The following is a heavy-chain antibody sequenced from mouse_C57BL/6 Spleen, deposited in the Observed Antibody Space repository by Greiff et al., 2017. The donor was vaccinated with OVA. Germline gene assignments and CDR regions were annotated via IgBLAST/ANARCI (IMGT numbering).Heavy chain of an antibody. CDR2: IRSKSSNYAT. CDR3: VREEEYYGSSPWNYFDY. J-gene: IGHJ2*01. D-gene: IGHD1-1*01. Sequence: EVKLVESGGGLVQPKGSLKLSCAASGFTFNTYAMHWVRQAPGKGLEWVARIRSKSSNYATYYADSVKDRFTISRDDTQSMLYLQMNNLKTEDTAMYYCVREEEYYGSSPWNYFDYWGQGTTLTVSS. CDR1: GFTFNTYA. V-gene: IGHV10-3*01.